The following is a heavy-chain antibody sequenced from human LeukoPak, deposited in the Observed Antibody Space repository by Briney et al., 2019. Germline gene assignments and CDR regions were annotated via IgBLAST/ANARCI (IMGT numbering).Heavy chain of an antibody. CDR3: ARRTLTIRTFDI. CDR1: GYTFTSYD. D-gene: IGHD3-3*01. V-gene: IGHV1-8*03. J-gene: IGHJ3*02. Sequence: ASVKVSCKASGYTFTSYDINWVRQATGQGFEWMGWMNPNSGNTGYAQKFQGRVTITRNISISTAYMELSSLRSEDTAVYYCARRTLTIRTFDIWGQGTIVTVSS. CDR2: MNPNSGNT.